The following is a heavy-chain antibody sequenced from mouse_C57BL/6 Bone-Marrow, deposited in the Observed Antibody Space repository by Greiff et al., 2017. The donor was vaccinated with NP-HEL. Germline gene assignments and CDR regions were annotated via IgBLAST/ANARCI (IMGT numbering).Heavy chain of an antibody. D-gene: IGHD3-2*02. CDR1: SYTFTSYG. J-gene: IGHJ2*01. V-gene: IGHV1-81*01. CDR2: IYPRSGNT. CDR3: ARTSSGYSFDY. Sequence: QVQLQQSGAELARPGASVKLSCKASSYTFTSYGISWVKQRTGQGLEWIGEIYPRSGNTYYNEKFKGKATLTADKSSSTAYMELRNLTSEDSAVYFCARTSSGYSFDYWGQGTTLTVSS.